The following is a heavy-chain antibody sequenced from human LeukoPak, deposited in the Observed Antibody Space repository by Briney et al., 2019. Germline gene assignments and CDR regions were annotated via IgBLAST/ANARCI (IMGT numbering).Heavy chain of an antibody. Sequence: SQTLSLTCAISGDSVSSNSAASKWIRQSPSGGLEWLGKTYYRSKWYNDYAVSVKSRITINPDTSKNQFSLQLNPVTPEDTAVYYCARGAGPKQQLTAYYFDYWGQGTLVTVSS. CDR1: GDSVSSNSAA. CDR2: TYYRSKWYN. V-gene: IGHV6-1*01. J-gene: IGHJ4*02. CDR3: ARGAGPKQQLTAYYFDY. D-gene: IGHD6-13*01.